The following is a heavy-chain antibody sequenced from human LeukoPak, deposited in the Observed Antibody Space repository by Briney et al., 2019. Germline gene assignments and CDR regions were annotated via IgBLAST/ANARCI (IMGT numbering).Heavy chain of an antibody. CDR2: ISWNSGSI. J-gene: IGHJ5*02. Sequence: GGSLRLSCAASGFTFDDYAMHWVRQAPGKGLEWVSGISWNSGSIGYADSVKGRFTISRDNAKNTLYLQMNSLRAEDTAVYYCARYYDILTGSGWFDPWGQGTLVTVSS. CDR3: ARYYDILTGSGWFDP. D-gene: IGHD3-9*01. CDR1: GFTFDDYA. V-gene: IGHV3-9*01.